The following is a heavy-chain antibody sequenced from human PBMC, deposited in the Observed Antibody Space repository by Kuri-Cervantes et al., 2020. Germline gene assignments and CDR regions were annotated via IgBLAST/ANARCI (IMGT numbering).Heavy chain of an antibody. Sequence: SETLSLTCAYFGGSMMSYYWTWIRQPPGKGLEWIGYIDYTGSTWYNPSLKSRVTISVDTSKNQFSLKLSSVTAADTAVYYCARAKQWLRSLDYWGQGTLVTVSS. CDR1: GGSMMSYY. D-gene: IGHD6-19*01. CDR2: IDYTGST. V-gene: IGHV4-59*12. J-gene: IGHJ4*02. CDR3: ARAKQWLRSLDY.